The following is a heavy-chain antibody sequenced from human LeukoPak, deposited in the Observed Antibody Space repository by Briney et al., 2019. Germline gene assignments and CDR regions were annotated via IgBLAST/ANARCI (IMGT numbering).Heavy chain of an antibody. CDR1: GGSISSGDYY. D-gene: IGHD3-10*01. CDR3: ARVSLVRGAPDYYFDY. Sequence: SQTLSLTCTVSGGSISSGDYYWSWIRQPPGKGLEWIGYICYSGSTHYNPSLKSRVTMSVDTSKNQFSLKLSSVTAADTAVYYCARVSLVRGAPDYYFDYWGQGTLVTVSS. V-gene: IGHV4-30-4*08. CDR2: ICYSGST. J-gene: IGHJ4*02.